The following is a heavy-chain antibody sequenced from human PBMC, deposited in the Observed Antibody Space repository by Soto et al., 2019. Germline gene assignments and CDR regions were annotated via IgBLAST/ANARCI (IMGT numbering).Heavy chain of an antibody. V-gene: IGHV1-18*01. CDR3: ARLYSSGWPRSYSDY. CDR1: GYTFTRYG. CDR2: ISAFNGAT. Sequence: ASVKVSCKASGYTFTRYGISWVRQAPGQGLEWMGWISAFNGATNYAQKFQDRITMTSDTTTSTAYLELRSMRSDDTAVYYCARLYSSGWPRSYSDYWRQGTLVTVSS. D-gene: IGHD6-19*01. J-gene: IGHJ4*02.